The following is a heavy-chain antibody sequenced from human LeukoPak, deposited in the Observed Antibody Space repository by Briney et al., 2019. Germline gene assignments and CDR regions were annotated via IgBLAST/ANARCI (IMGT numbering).Heavy chain of an antibody. CDR2: INSDGSST. D-gene: IGHD6-13*01. J-gene: IGHJ4*02. CDR1: GFTFSSSW. V-gene: IGHV3-74*01. Sequence: GGSLRLSCVASGFTFSSSWMHWVRQVPGKGLVWVSRINSDGSSTSCADSVKGRFTISRDNAKNSLYLQMNSLRAEDTAVYYCARGKSSSWYEGDYWGQGTLVTVSS. CDR3: ARGKSSSWYEGDY.